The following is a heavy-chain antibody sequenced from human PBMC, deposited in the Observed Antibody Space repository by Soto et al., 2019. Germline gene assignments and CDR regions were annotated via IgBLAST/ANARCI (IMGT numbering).Heavy chain of an antibody. J-gene: IGHJ4*02. CDR2: IYYDGNYK. D-gene: IGHD1-20*01. CDR3: ARDLGKFNNWNPGY. Sequence: GGSLRLSCTASGFTFSSYAMHWVRQAPGKGLEWVAIIYYDGNYKYYADSMKGRFTISRDNSKNTLYLQVNSLTADDTAMYYCARDLGKFNNWNPGYWGQGTLVTVSS. CDR1: GFTFSSYA. V-gene: IGHV3-33*01.